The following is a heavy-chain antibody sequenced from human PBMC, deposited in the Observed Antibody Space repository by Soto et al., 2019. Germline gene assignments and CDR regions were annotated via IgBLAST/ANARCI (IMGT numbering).Heavy chain of an antibody. D-gene: IGHD6-19*01. J-gene: IGHJ4*02. CDR1: GFTFSSYA. V-gene: IGHV3-64D*06. Sequence: GGSLKLSGSASGFTFSSYAMHWVRQAPGKGLEYVSAISSNGGSTYYADSVKGRFTISRDNSKNTLYLQMSSLRAEDTAVYYCANFLSSGWYYYWGQGTLVTVSS. CDR3: ANFLSSGWYYY. CDR2: ISSNGGST.